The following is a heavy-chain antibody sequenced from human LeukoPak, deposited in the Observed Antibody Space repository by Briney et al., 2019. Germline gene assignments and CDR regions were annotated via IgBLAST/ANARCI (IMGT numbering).Heavy chain of an antibody. J-gene: IGHJ5*02. D-gene: IGHD2-2*01. V-gene: IGHV4-59*01. CDR1: GGSISSYY. Sequence: SETPSLTCTVSGGSISSYYWSWIRQPPGKGLEWIGYIYYSGSTNYNPSLKSRVTISVDTSKNQFSLKLSSVTAADTAVYYCARDSSTSHSYNWFDPWGQGTLVTVSS. CDR2: IYYSGST. CDR3: ARDSSTSHSYNWFDP.